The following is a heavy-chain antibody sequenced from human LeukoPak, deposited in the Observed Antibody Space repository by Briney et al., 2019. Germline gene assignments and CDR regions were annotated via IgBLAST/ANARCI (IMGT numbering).Heavy chain of an antibody. CDR3: AKVSSSWYSPFDY. CDR2: ISWNSGSI. CDR1: GFTVSSNY. Sequence: GGSLRLSCAASGFTVSSNYMSWVRQAPGKGLEWVSGISWNSGSIGYADSVKGRFTISRDNAKNSLYLQMNSLRAEDTALYYCAKVSSSWYSPFDYWGQGTLVTVSS. J-gene: IGHJ4*02. V-gene: IGHV3-9*01. D-gene: IGHD6-13*01.